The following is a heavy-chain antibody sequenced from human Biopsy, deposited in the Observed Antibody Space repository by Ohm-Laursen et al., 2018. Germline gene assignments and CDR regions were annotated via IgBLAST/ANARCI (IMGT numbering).Heavy chain of an antibody. CDR2: IDYRGST. D-gene: IGHD6-19*01. V-gene: IGHV4-61*05. CDR3: ATTTMDTSGWFGNYFDS. CDR1: GGSISSSTTYY. J-gene: IGHJ4*02. Sequence: GTLSLTCTVSGGSISSSTTYYWAWLRQPPGKGLEWIGYIDYRGSTKYNPSLRSRVTMSIDTSRNQFSLKLSSVTAADTAVYYCATTTMDTSGWFGNYFDSWGQGTLVTVSA.